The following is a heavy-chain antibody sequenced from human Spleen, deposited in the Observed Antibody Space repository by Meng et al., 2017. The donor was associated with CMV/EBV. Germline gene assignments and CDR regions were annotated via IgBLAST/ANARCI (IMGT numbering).Heavy chain of an antibody. V-gene: IGHV1-8*03. Sequence: ASVKISCKAYGYDFTGYDIHWVRQATGQVPEWMGWMNPHSGNTGYAWKFQGRVTFTRDLFTTTAYLELNSLRSDDTAVYYCSRNWRKGYGWFDPWGQGIQVTVSS. CDR1: GYDFTGYD. J-gene: IGHJ5*02. CDR3: SRNWRKGYGWFDP. D-gene: IGHD3-3*01. CDR2: MNPHSGNT.